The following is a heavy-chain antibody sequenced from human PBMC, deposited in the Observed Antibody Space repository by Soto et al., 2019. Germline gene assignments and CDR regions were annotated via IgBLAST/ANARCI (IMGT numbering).Heavy chain of an antibody. CDR2: ISYDGSNK. Sequence: PGGPLRLSCAASGFTFSSYAMHWVRQAPGKGLEWVAVISYDGSNKYYADSVKGRFTISRDNSKNTLYLQMNSLRAEDKAVYYCARDYDILTGYPFDYWGQGTLVTVS. D-gene: IGHD3-9*01. V-gene: IGHV3-30-3*01. CDR3: ARDYDILTGYPFDY. J-gene: IGHJ4*02. CDR1: GFTFSSYA.